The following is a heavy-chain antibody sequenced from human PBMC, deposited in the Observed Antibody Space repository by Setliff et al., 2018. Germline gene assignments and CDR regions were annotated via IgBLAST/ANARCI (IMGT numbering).Heavy chain of an antibody. CDR3: RLAHCNTTSCEEALDF. Sequence: SETLSLTCAVYGGSFSTYFWSWIRQPPGKGLEWIGEISRSGSANYNPSLKSRVTMSVDTSKNQFSLNLNSVTAADTAVYYFRLAHCNTTSCEEALDFWSQGTLVTVAS. CDR2: ISRSGSA. V-gene: IGHV4-34*01. J-gene: IGHJ4*02. D-gene: IGHD2-2*01. CDR1: GGSFSTYF.